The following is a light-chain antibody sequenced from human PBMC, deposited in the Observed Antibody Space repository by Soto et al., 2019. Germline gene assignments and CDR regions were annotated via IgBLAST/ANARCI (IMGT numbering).Light chain of an antibody. Sequence: EIVMTQSPATLSVSPGERATLSCRASQSVSSNLAWYQQKPGQAPRLLIYGASTSATGIPARFSGSGSGTEFTLTISRLQSEDFAVYYCQQYNNLPPRGTFGQGTKVEIK. V-gene: IGKV3-15*01. CDR3: QQYNNLPPRGT. CDR2: GAS. J-gene: IGKJ1*01. CDR1: QSVSSN.